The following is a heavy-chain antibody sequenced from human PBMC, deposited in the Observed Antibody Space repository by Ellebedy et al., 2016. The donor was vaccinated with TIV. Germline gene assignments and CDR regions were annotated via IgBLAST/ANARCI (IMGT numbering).Heavy chain of an antibody. V-gene: IGHV3-11*01. CDR3: ARDGSGSYYLSRGGMDV. J-gene: IGHJ6*02. CDR1: GFTFSDYY. Sequence: GGSLRLSCAASGFTFSDYYMTWIRQAPGKGLEWVSYISSGGSTIYYADSVKGRFTISRDNAKNSLYLQMNSLRVEDPAVYYCARDGSGSYYLSRGGMDVWGQGTTVTVSS. D-gene: IGHD3-10*01. CDR2: ISSGGSTI.